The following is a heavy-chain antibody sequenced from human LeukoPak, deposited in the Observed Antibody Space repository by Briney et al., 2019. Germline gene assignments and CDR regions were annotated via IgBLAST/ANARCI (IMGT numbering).Heavy chain of an antibody. CDR1: GFTFSSYE. J-gene: IGHJ3*02. V-gene: IGHV3-48*03. CDR3: ARDLTMGAFDI. D-gene: IGHD3-10*01. Sequence: GGSLRLSCAASGFTFSSYEMNWVRQAPGKGLEWVSYISSSGSTIYYADSVKGRFTISRDNAKNSLYLQMNSLRAGDTAVYYCARDLTMGAFDIWGQGTMVTVSS. CDR2: ISSSGSTI.